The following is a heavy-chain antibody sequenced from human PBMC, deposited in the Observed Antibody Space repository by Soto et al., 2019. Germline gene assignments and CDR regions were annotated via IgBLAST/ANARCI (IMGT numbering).Heavy chain of an antibody. CDR3: GQPRAAIQKPVPTRANVDL. Sequence: QEQLVESGGGVVQPGGSLRLSCAASGFTFSDHAAHWLRHAPSKGMEWVAMISYDGSDQYYADSVKGRFAISRDNSRNTLHLQLNSPRPEGTALTHCGQPRAAIQKPVPTRANVDLWGRGTLVTVSS. CDR1: GFTFSDHA. J-gene: IGHJ2*01. D-gene: IGHD4-4*01. V-gene: IGHV3-30*18. CDR2: ISYDGSDQ.